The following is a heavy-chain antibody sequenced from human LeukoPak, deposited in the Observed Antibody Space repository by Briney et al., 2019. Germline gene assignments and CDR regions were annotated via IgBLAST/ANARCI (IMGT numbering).Heavy chain of an antibody. CDR1: GYTFTGYY. D-gene: IGHD6-19*01. V-gene: IGHV1-2*02. CDR3: ARVGRSGWYYYGMDV. CDR2: INPNSGGT. Sequence: GASVKVSCKASGYTFTGYYMHWVRQAPGQGLEWMGWINPNSGGTNYAQKFQGRVTMTRDTSISTACMELSRLRSDDTAVYYCARVGRSGWYYYGMDVWGQGTTVTVSS. J-gene: IGHJ6*02.